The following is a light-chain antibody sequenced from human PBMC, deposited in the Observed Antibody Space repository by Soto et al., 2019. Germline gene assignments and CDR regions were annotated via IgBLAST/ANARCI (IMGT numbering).Light chain of an antibody. CDR2: AAS. CDR1: QGISSY. J-gene: IGKJ1*01. V-gene: IGKV1-8*01. Sequence: AIRMTQSPSSLSASTGDRVTITCRASQGISSYLAWYQQKPGKAPKLLIYAASTLQSGVPSRFSGSGSGTDFTLAISCLQSEDFATYYWQQYYSYPRTFGQGTKVESK. CDR3: QQYYSYPRT.